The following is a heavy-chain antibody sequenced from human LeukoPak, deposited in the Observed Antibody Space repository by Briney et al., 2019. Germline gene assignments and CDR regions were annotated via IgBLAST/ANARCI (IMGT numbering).Heavy chain of an antibody. CDR2: ISAYNGNT. Sequence: ASVKVSCKASGYTFTSYGISWVRQAPGQGLEWMGWISAYNGNTNYALKLQGRVTMTTDTSTSTAYMELRSLRTDDTAVYYCARDGAWSYGDPNWFDPWGQGTLVTVSS. J-gene: IGHJ5*02. CDR1: GYTFTSYG. D-gene: IGHD4-17*01. V-gene: IGHV1-18*01. CDR3: ARDGAWSYGDPNWFDP.